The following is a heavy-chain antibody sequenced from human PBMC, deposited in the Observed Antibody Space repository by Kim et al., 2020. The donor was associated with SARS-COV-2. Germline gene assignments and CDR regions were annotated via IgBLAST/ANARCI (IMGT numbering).Heavy chain of an antibody. CDR1: GYSFTSYW. CDR2: IYPGDSDT. Sequence: GESLKISCKGSGYSFTSYWIGWVRQMPGKGLEWMGIIYPGDSDTRYSPSFQGQVTISADKSISTAYLQVSSLKASDTAMYYCARHRGYSYGSYYYYGMDVWGQGTTVTVSS. J-gene: IGHJ6*02. CDR3: ARHRGYSYGSYYYYGMDV. D-gene: IGHD5-18*01. V-gene: IGHV5-51*01.